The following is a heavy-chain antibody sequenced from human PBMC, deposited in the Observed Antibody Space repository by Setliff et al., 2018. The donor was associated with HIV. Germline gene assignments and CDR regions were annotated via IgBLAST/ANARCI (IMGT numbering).Heavy chain of an antibody. CDR1: GCTFKDYY. V-gene: IGHV1-69-2*01. Sequence: ASVKVSCKASGCTFKDYYMHWVQQAPGKGLEWMGRLDPEAGETRDAEKFLGRVTISTDMSTETVFMEVNNLRSEGTVVYFCARVGSSTPEYFDYWGQGTLVTVSS. D-gene: IGHD2-2*01. J-gene: IGHJ4*01. CDR2: LDPEAGET. CDR3: ARVGSSTPEYFDY.